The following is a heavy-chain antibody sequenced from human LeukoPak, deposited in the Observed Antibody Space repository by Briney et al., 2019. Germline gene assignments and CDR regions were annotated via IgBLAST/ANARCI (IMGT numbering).Heavy chain of an antibody. CDR1: GYTFTSYY. V-gene: IGHV1-46*01. J-gene: IGHJ4*02. CDR3: ARSVEGFGLDY. Sequence: ASVKVSCKASGYTFTSYYMHWVRQAPGQGLEWMGLINPSGSSTSYAQKFQGRLSLTRDMSTSTDYMELSSLRSEDTAVYYCARSVEGFGLDYWGQGTLVTVSS. D-gene: IGHD3-16*01. CDR2: INPSGSST.